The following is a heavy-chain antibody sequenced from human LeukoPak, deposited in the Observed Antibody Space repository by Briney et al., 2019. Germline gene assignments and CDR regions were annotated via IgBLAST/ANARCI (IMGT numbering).Heavy chain of an antibody. CDR1: GDSVSSNNTT. D-gene: IGHD3-10*01. CDR3: ARDSRGVADGIWYYFDY. CDR2: TYYRSKWDN. Sequence: SQTLSLTCAISGDSVSSNNTTWDWVRQSPSRGLEWLGRTYYRSKWDNDYATSVKSRITINPDTSKNQFSLQLYSVTPEDTAVYYCARDSRGVADGIWYYFDYWGQGTLVTVSS. J-gene: IGHJ4*02. V-gene: IGHV6-1*01.